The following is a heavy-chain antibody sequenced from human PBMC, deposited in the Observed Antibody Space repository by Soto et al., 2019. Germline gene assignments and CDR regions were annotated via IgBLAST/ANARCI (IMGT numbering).Heavy chain of an antibody. D-gene: IGHD4-4*01. Sequence: GGSLRLSCAGSGLTLSNYAMTWVRQAPGKGLEWVSSISGSGDATYYAQSAKGRFTISRDNSKNTLHVEMNSLRVEDTAVYYCAKMTSVPWSAFELWGLGTMVTVSS. CDR3: AKMTSVPWSAFEL. CDR2: ISGSGDAT. J-gene: IGHJ3*01. CDR1: GLTLSNYA. V-gene: IGHV3-23*01.